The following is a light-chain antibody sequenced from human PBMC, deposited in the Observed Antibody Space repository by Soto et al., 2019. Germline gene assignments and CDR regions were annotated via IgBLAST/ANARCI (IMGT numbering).Light chain of an antibody. CDR3: QQRLNLVT. J-gene: IGKJ4*01. V-gene: IGKV3-11*01. CDR2: DTS. Sequence: IVLTQSPATLSLSPGERGTLSCRASQIVGSYLAWYQQKSGQAPRLLIYDTSNRATGIPARFSGSGSGTDFTLTISSLEPEDSAFYYCQQRLNLVTFGGGTKVEIK. CDR1: QIVGSY.